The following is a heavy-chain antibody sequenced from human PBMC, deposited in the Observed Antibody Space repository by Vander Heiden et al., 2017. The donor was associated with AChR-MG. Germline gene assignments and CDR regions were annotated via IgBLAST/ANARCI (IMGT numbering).Heavy chain of an antibody. D-gene: IGHD3-10*01. V-gene: IGHV1-69*01. J-gene: IGHJ4*02. Sequence: QVQLVQSGAEVKKPGSSVKVSCKASGGTFSSYALSWVRQAPGQGLEWMGGIIPIFGTANYAQKFQGRVTITAEESTSTAYMELSSLRSEDTAVYYCARVSGSGSYYPINFDYWGQGTLVTVSS. CDR1: GGTFSSYA. CDR3: ARVSGSGSYYPINFDY. CDR2: IIPIFGTA.